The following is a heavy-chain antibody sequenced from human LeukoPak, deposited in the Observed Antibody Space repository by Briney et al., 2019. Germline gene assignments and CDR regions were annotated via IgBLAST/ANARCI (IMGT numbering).Heavy chain of an antibody. D-gene: IGHD5-24*01. V-gene: IGHV4-59*08. J-gene: IGHJ4*02. Sequence: SETLSLTCTVSGGSVINYYWSWVRQPPGKGLEWIGHIYSSGSTIYNPSLQSRVTMSIDTSKNQFSLNLNSVTAADTAVYYCARHSRDGCNPFDYWGQGTLVTVSS. CDR3: ARHSRDGCNPFDY. CDR2: IYSSGST. CDR1: GGSVINYY.